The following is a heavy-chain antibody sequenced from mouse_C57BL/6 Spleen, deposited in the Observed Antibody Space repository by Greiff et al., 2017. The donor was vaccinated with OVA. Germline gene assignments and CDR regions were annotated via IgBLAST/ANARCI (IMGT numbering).Heavy chain of an antibody. Sequence: VQRVESGGDLMKPGGSLKLSCAASGFTFSSYGMSWVRQTPDKRLEWVATISSGGSYTYYPDSVKGRFTISRDNAKNTLYLQMSSLKSEDTAMYYCARPVDYFDYWGQGTTLTVSS. CDR2: ISSGGSYT. CDR1: GFTFSSYG. CDR3: ARPVDYFDY. J-gene: IGHJ2*01. V-gene: IGHV5-6*01.